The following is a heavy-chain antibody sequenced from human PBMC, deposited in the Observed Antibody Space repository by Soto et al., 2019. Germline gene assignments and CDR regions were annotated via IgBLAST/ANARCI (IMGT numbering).Heavy chain of an antibody. Sequence: GESLKISCKGSGYSFTSYWIGWVRQMPGKGLEWVGIIYPGDSDTRYSPSFQGPVTISADKSISTAYLQWSSLKASDTAMYYCARHHLGTDYDILTGYYNYWGQGTLVTVSS. CDR1: GYSFTSYW. D-gene: IGHD3-9*01. J-gene: IGHJ4*02. CDR3: ARHHLGTDYDILTGYYNY. V-gene: IGHV5-51*01. CDR2: IYPGDSDT.